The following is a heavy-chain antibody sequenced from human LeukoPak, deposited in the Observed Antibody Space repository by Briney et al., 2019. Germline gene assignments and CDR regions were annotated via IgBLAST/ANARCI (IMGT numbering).Heavy chain of an antibody. V-gene: IGHV4-61*02. Sequence: PSQTLSLTCTVSGDSISSGGYYWSWIRQPAGNGLEWIGRIYPGGSTHYNPSLKSRVTISVDTSKNQFSLKLSSVTAADTAVYYCARLDIVVVPAAGYWGQGTLVTVSS. CDR3: ARLDIVVVPAAGY. D-gene: IGHD2-2*01. J-gene: IGHJ4*02. CDR2: IYPGGST. CDR1: GDSISSGGYY.